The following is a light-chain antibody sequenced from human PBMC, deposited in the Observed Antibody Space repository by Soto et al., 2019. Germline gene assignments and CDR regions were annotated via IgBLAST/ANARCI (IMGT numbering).Light chain of an antibody. CDR2: WAS. CDR1: RSVLYKSNNKNH. Sequence: DILMTQSTDSLAVSLGERATMNCKFSRSVLYKSNNKNHLAWYQQKPGQPPQLIIYWASTRESGVPERFSGSGSGTDFTLTISSLEAEDVAFYWCQQYFDVPFTFGGGTKVDI. J-gene: IGKJ4*01. V-gene: IGKV4-1*01. CDR3: QQYFDVPFT.